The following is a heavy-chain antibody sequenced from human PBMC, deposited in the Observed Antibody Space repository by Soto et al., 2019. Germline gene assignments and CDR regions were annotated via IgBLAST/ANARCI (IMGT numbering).Heavy chain of an antibody. D-gene: IGHD6-19*01. Sequence: PSETLSLTCTVSGGSVSSDYWSWIRQPPGKGLEWIGYTHNSGNTDYNPSLKCRVTIPLDASRNEFSLSLRSVTAADTAVYYCAKGGWYEDHWGQGTLVTVSS. J-gene: IGHJ4*02. CDR3: AKGGWYEDH. CDR2: THNSGNT. V-gene: IGHV4-59*08. CDR1: GGSVSSDY.